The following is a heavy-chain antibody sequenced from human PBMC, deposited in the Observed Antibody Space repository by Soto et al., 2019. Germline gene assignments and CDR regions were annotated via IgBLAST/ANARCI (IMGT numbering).Heavy chain of an antibody. CDR3: VPGSGWLPDF. V-gene: IGHV3-7*01. CDR1: GFRFSTYW. Sequence: GGSLILSCATSGFRFSTYWMNWVRQAPGKGLEWVAIIKKDGSEKLYVDSVKGRFTISRDNARNSLYLEMNSLRAEDTAVYYCVPGSGWLPDFWGQGTLVTVSS. D-gene: IGHD6-19*01. CDR2: IKKDGSEK. J-gene: IGHJ4*02.